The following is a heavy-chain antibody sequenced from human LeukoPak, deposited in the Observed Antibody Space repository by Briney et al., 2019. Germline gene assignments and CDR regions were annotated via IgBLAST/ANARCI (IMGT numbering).Heavy chain of an antibody. D-gene: IGHD6-19*01. CDR1: GYSISNGYY. Sequence: SETLSLTCIVSGYSISNGYYWGWIRQPPGKGLEWIGEINHSGSTNYNPSLKSRVTISVDTSKNQFSLKLSSVTAADTAVYYCARQGAVAGYYYYYYYMDVWGKGTTVTISS. CDR2: INHSGST. V-gene: IGHV4-38-2*02. J-gene: IGHJ6*03. CDR3: ARQGAVAGYYYYYYYMDV.